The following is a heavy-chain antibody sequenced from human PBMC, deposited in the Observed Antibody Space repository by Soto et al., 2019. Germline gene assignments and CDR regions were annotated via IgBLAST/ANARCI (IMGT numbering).Heavy chain of an antibody. CDR1: GFTFSSYA. CDR3: AKDSSGYYSQSDY. CDR2: ISGSGGST. Sequence: GGSLRLSCAASGFTFSSYAMSWVRQAPGKGLEWVSAISGSGGSTYYADSVKGRFTISRDNSKNTLYLQMDSLRAEDTAVYYCAKDSSGYYSQSDYWGQGTLVTVSS. D-gene: IGHD3-22*01. V-gene: IGHV3-23*01. J-gene: IGHJ4*02.